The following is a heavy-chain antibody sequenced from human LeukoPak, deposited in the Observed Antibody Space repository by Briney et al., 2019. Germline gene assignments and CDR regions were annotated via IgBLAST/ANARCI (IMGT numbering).Heavy chain of an antibody. CDR3: AKDRTTSSRIFDY. Sequence: PGGSLRLSCAASGFTFSSYTMNWVRQAPGKGLEWVSGFTSGGSTYYADSVKGRFTISRDNSENTLYLQMNSLSAEDTAVYYCAKDRTTSSRIFDYWGQGTLVTVSS. CDR2: FTSGGST. V-gene: IGHV3-23*01. D-gene: IGHD1-1*01. J-gene: IGHJ4*02. CDR1: GFTFSSYT.